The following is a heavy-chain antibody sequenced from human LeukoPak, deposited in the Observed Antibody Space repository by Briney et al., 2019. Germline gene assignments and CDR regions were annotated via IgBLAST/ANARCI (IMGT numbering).Heavy chain of an antibody. Sequence: GASVKVSCKASGYTFTSYGISWVRQAPGQGLEWMGRISAHNGNTNYAQKLQGRVTMTTDTSTSTAYMELRSLRSDDTAVYYCARDKTATWSEYFQHWGQGTLVTVSS. CDR1: GYTFTSYG. CDR3: ARDKTATWSEYFQH. V-gene: IGHV1-18*01. D-gene: IGHD5-24*01. CDR2: ISAHNGNT. J-gene: IGHJ1*01.